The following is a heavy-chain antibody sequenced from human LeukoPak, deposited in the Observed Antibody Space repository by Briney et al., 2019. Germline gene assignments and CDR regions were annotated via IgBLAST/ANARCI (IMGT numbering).Heavy chain of an antibody. D-gene: IGHD3-10*01. J-gene: IGHJ4*02. CDR1: GFTFSSYS. Sequence: GSLRLSCTTSGFTFSSYSMHWVRQAPGKGLVWVSRINGDGSTTAYADSVKGRFTISRDNAKNSLYLQMNSLRAEDTAVYYCARITMVRGVIPYWGQGTLVTVSS. V-gene: IGHV3-74*01. CDR3: ARITMVRGVIPY. CDR2: INGDGSTT.